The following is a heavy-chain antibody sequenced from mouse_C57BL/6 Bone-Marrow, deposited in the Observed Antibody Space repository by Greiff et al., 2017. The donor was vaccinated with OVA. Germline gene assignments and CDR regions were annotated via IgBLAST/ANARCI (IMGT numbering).Heavy chain of an antibody. CDR1: GYTFTSYW. CDR3: ATLWYFDV. CDR2: IDPSDSYN. J-gene: IGHJ1*03. Sequence: QVQLQQPGAELVKPGASVKLSCKASGYTFTSYWMQWVKQRPGQGLEWIGEIDPSDSYNNYNEKFKGKATLTGEPYSGTAYMQLSSLTSEDSAFYYCATLWYFDVWGTGTTVTVSS. V-gene: IGHV1-50*01.